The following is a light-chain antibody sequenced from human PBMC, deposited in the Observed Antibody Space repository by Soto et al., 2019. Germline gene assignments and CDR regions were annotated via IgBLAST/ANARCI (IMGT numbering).Light chain of an antibody. V-gene: IGLV2-11*01. Sequence: QSALTQPRSLSGSPGQSVTISCTGTSSDVGGFNYVSWYQQHPGKAPKLVIYDVSKRPSGVPDRFSGSKSGNTASLTISGLQAEDEADYYCRSYAGSYTWVFGGGTKLTVL. CDR1: SSDVGGFNY. J-gene: IGLJ3*02. CDR3: RSYAGSYTWV. CDR2: DVS.